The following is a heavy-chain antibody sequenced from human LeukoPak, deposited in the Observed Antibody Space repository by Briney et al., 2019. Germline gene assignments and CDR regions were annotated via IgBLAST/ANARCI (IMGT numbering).Heavy chain of an antibody. D-gene: IGHD2-8*01. CDR3: ARDYDGVRVHF. J-gene: IGHJ4*02. V-gene: IGHV3-7*04. CDR2: IKEDGSEK. CDR1: GLTFSNWC. Sequence: GGSLRLSCEASGLTFSNWCMSGVRQAPGKGLEWLANIKEDGSEKYYADSVKGRFTISRDNAKNSLYLQMSYLRAEDSAEYYCARDYDGVRVHFWGQGTLVTVSS.